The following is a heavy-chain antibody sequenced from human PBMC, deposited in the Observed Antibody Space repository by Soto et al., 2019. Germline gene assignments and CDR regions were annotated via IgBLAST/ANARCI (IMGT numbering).Heavy chain of an antibody. CDR3: ARSKRAPGYSSLRDAFDI. CDR1: GFTFSSYG. D-gene: IGHD6-19*01. Sequence: QVQLVESGGGVVQPGRSPRLSCAASGFTFSSYGMHWVRQAPGKGLEWVAVIWYDGSNKYYADSVKGRFTISRDNSKKQMYLQMNRRRAEDTAVYYCARSKRAPGYSSLRDAFDIWGQGTMVTVSS. V-gene: IGHV3-33*01. J-gene: IGHJ3*02. CDR2: IWYDGSNK.